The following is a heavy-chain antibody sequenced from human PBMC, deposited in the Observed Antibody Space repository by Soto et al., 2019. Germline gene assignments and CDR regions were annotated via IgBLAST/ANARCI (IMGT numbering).Heavy chain of an antibody. Sequence: GGSLRLSCVASGFTFSNYVMSWVRQPPGKGLEWVSVISGSGDRTYYADSVKGRFTISRDNSKNTLYLQMDSLRAEDTAVYYCARGKNYYGSGSYRDDAFDIWGQGTMVTVSS. CDR2: ISGSGDRT. CDR3: ARGKNYYGSGSYRDDAFDI. V-gene: IGHV3-23*01. CDR1: GFTFSNYV. D-gene: IGHD3-10*01. J-gene: IGHJ3*02.